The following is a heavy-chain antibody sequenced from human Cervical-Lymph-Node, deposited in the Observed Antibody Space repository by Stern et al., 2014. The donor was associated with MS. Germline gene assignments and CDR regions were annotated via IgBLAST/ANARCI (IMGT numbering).Heavy chain of an antibody. Sequence: VQLVESGAEVKKPGSSVKVSCEASGVTFSSCAISWVRQAPGQGLEWMGGVIPIVGTRNYAQKFQGRVTITADESTSPAYMDLSSLRSEDTAVYYCSRGELKEGLVRGMDVWGQGTTVTVSS. J-gene: IGHJ6*02. CDR3: SRGELKEGLVRGMDV. CDR2: VIPIVGTR. CDR1: GVTFSSCA. V-gene: IGHV1-69*01. D-gene: IGHD1-26*01.